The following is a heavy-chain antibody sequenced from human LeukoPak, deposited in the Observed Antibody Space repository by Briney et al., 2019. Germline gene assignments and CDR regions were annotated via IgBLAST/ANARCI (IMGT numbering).Heavy chain of an antibody. CDR1: GFTFSSYA. J-gene: IGHJ6*02. CDR2: ISGSGGST. V-gene: IGHV3-23*01. CDR3: SYGSGTYYYYGMDV. Sequence: GGSLRLSCAASGFTFSSYAMSWVRQAPGKGLEWVSAISGSGGSTYYADSVKGRFTISRDNSKNTLYLQMNSLRAEDTAAYYCSYGSGTYYYYGMDVWGQGTTVTVSS. D-gene: IGHD3-10*01.